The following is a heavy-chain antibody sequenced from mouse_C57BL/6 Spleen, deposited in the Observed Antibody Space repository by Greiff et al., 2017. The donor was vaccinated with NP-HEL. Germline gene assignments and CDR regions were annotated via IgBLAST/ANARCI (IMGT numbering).Heavy chain of an antibody. J-gene: IGHJ1*03. CDR3: ARLTTVVPVGV. Sequence: QVHVKQSGAELAKPGASVKLSCKASGYTFTSYWMHWVKQRPGQGLEWIGYINPSSGYTKYNQKFKDKATLTADKSSSTAYMQLSSLTYEDSAVYYCARLTTVVPVGVWGTGTTVTVSS. CDR2: INPSSGYT. D-gene: IGHD1-1*01. CDR1: GYTFTSYW. V-gene: IGHV1-7*01.